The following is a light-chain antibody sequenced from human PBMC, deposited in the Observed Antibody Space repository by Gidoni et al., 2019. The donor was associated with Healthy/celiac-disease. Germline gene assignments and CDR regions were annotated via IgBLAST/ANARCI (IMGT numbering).Light chain of an antibody. CDR1: QSVSSN. J-gene: IGKJ2*02. CDR2: VAS. Sequence: EIVMTQSPATLSVSPGERATLSCTASQSVSSNLAWYQQKPGQAPRLLISVASTRATGSPAKLSGSGSGTEFNLNISSLQSEDFAVYYCKQYNNWPRTFGQGTKLEIK. CDR3: KQYNNWPRT. V-gene: IGKV3-15*01.